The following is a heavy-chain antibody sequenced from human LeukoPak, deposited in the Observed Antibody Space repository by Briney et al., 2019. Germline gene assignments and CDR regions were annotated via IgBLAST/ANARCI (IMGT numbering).Heavy chain of an antibody. D-gene: IGHD3-22*01. CDR1: GGSISSSY. CDR2: IYYSGST. CDR3: ARVPYDSSGYPYFDY. V-gene: IGHV4-59*01. J-gene: IGHJ4*02. Sequence: NPSETLSLTCTVSGGSISSSYWSWIWQPPGKGLEWIGYIYYSGSTNYNPSLKSRVTISVDTSKNQFSLKMTSVSAADTAVYYCARVPYDSSGYPYFDYWGQGTLVTVSS.